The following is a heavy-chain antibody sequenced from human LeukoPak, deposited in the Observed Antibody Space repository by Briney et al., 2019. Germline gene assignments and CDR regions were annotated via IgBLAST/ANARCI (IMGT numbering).Heavy chain of an antibody. Sequence: GASVKVSCKASGGTFSSYAISWVRQAPGQGLEWMGIINPSGGSTSYAQKFQGRVTMTRDMSTSTVYMELSSLRSEDTAVYYCAIKFFGGQVFDPWGQGTLVTVSS. D-gene: IGHD4-23*01. CDR1: GGTFSSYA. CDR2: INPSGGST. CDR3: AIKFFGGQVFDP. V-gene: IGHV1-46*01. J-gene: IGHJ5*02.